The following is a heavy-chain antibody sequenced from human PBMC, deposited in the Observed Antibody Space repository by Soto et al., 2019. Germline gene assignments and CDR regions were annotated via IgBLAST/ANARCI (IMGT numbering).Heavy chain of an antibody. Sequence: GGSLRLSCAASGFTFSSYWMSWVRQAPGKGLEWVANIKQDGSEKYYVDSVKGRFTISRDNAKNSLYRQMNSLRAEDTAVYYCASPPTLYYDFWSGSPRDYWGQGTRVTVSS. D-gene: IGHD3-3*01. V-gene: IGHV3-7*05. CDR3: ASPPTLYYDFWSGSPRDY. CDR2: IKQDGSEK. J-gene: IGHJ4*02. CDR1: GFTFSSYW.